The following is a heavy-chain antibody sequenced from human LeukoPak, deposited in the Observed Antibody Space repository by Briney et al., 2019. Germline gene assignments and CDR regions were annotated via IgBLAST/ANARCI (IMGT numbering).Heavy chain of an antibody. J-gene: IGHJ5*02. CDR1: GYSISSGYY. Sequence: PSETLSLTCTVSGYSISSGYYWGWIRQPPGKGLEWIGSIYHSGSTYYNPSLKSRVTISVDTSKNQFSLKLSSVTAADTAVYYCARDGSEQYYYGSGDLNRFDPWGQGTLVTVSS. CDR3: ARDGSEQYYYGSGDLNRFDP. D-gene: IGHD3-10*01. V-gene: IGHV4-38-2*02. CDR2: IYHSGST.